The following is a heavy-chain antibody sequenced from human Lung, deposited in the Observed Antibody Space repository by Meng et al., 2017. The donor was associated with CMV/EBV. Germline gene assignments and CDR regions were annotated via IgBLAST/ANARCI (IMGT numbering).Heavy chain of an antibody. CDR2: IIPIFGTA. Sequence: SVXVSXKASGGTFSSYAISWVRQAPGQGLEWMGGIIPIFGTANYAQKFQGRVTITTDESTSTAYMELSSLRSEDTAVYYCARGGRSSWSRRYNWFDPWAQGTXVTVAS. V-gene: IGHV1-69*05. J-gene: IGHJ5*02. D-gene: IGHD6-13*01. CDR1: GGTFSSYA. CDR3: ARGGRSSWSRRYNWFDP.